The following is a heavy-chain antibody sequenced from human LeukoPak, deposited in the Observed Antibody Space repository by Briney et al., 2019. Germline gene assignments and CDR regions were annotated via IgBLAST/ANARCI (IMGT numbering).Heavy chain of an antibody. CDR3: TKADGSGSYSAHHFYYYSTDV. V-gene: IGHV3-30*18. Sequence: PGRTLRLPCAASGIPFSGYAMHWLLQAPVKGGECMAVISTDGGIKYYADTVKRLFTISRAHSKKTVYLQMNRLSPENTAVYYCTKADGSGSYSAHHFYYYSTDVWGKGTPVTVSS. J-gene: IGHJ6*03. CDR1: GIPFSGYA. D-gene: IGHD3-10*01. CDR2: ISTDGGIK.